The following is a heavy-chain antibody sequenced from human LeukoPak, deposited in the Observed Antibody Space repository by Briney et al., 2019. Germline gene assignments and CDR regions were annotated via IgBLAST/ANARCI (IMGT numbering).Heavy chain of an antibody. D-gene: IGHD1-26*01. Sequence: GGSLRLSCVASGFTFSSYEMNRVRQAPGKGLEWVSYISSSSSSIYYADSVKGRLTISRDNAKNSLYLQMNSLRAEDTAVYYCARDLGLDYWGQGTLVTVSS. CDR1: GFTFSSYE. CDR2: ISSSSSSI. J-gene: IGHJ4*02. V-gene: IGHV3-48*01. CDR3: ARDLGLDY.